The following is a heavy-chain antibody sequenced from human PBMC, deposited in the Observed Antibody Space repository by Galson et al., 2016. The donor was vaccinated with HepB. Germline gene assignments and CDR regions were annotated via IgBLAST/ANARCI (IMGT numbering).Heavy chain of an antibody. Sequence: SLRLSCAASGFTFSYYSMNWVRQAPGKGLEWVSSISSSSSYIYYADSVKGRFTISRDNAKKSLYLQMNSLRAEDTAVYYCARRYYDLQDYFEDWGQGALVTVAS. V-gene: IGHV3-21*01. D-gene: IGHD3-3*01. CDR3: ARRYYDLQDYFED. CDR2: ISSSSSYI. J-gene: IGHJ4*02. CDR1: GFTFSYYS.